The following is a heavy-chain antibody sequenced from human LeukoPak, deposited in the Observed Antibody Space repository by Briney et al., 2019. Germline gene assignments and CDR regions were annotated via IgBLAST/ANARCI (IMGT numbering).Heavy chain of an antibody. V-gene: IGHV4-39*01. CDR2: IYYSGST. D-gene: IGHD2-21*02. Sequence: SETLSLTCAVSGGSINSSSSYYWGWIRQPPGKGLEWIGSIYYSGSTYHNPSLKSRVTISVDTSKNQFSLKLSSVTAADTAVYYCAGWITYCGGDCYENWGQGTLVTVSS. J-gene: IGHJ4*02. CDR3: AGWITYCGGDCYEN. CDR1: GGSINSSSSYY.